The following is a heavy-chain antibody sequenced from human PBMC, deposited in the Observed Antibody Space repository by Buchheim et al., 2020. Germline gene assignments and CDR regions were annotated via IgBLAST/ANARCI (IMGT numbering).Heavy chain of an antibody. D-gene: IGHD3-3*01. Sequence: QVQLVQSGAEVKKPGASVKVSCKASGYTFTAYYVHWVRQAPGQGLEWMGWINLNSGDTNYAPKFQGWVTMTRDTSISTAYMELSRLKSDDTAVYYCARGSPPPVVEWLLEVTMDVWGQGTT. CDR3: ARGSPPPVVEWLLEVTMDV. CDR2: INLNSGDT. V-gene: IGHV1-2*04. J-gene: IGHJ6*02. CDR1: GYTFTAYY.